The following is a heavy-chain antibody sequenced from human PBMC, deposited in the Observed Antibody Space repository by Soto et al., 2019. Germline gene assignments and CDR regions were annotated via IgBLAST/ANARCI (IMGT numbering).Heavy chain of an antibody. V-gene: IGHV3-23*01. J-gene: IGHJ6*02. CDR2: ISASGGNT. Sequence: QLLESGGGLVQRGGSLRLSCAASGFTFTSYAMTWVRQAPGKGLEWVAAISASGGNTYYADSVKGRFTISRDNSKNTPDLQINRLRPEAPAVYYCTKDHGTCSGARCYSMRANDHGMDVWGQGPTVTASS. CDR3: TKDHGTCSGARCYSMRANDHGMDV. D-gene: IGHD2-15*01. CDR1: GFTFTSYA.